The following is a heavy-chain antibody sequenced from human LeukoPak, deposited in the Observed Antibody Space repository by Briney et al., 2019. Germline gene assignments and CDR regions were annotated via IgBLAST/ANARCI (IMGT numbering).Heavy chain of an antibody. Sequence: ASVKVSCKASGYTFTGYYMHWVRQAPGQGLEWMGWINPNSGGTNYAQKFQGRVTMTRDTSISTAYMELSRLRSDDTVVYYCARALAAYSSSWYLGYWGQGTLVTVSS. CDR2: INPNSGGT. CDR3: ARALAAYSSSWYLGY. J-gene: IGHJ4*02. V-gene: IGHV1-2*02. D-gene: IGHD6-13*01. CDR1: GYTFTGYY.